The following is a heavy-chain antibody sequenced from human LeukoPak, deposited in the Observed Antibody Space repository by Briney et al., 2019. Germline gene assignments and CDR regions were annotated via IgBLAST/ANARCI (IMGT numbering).Heavy chain of an antibody. J-gene: IGHJ5*02. V-gene: IGHV1-2*02. CDR1: GYTFTGSY. D-gene: IGHD6-6*01. Sequence: ASVKVSCKASGYTFTGSYMHWVRQAPGQGLEWMGWIYPSSGGTNYAQKFQGRVTMTRDTSISTAYMELSSLRSDDTAVYYCARSYIATRRGDNWFYPWGQGTLVTVSS. CDR3: ARSYIATRRGDNWFYP. CDR2: IYPSSGGT.